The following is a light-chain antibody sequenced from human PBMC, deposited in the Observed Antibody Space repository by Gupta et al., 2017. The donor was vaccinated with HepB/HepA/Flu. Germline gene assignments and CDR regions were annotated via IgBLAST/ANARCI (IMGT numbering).Light chain of an antibody. V-gene: IGLV3-19*01. Sequence: SSELTQDPAVSVALRPTVRITRQGDSLRSYYAIWYQQKPAPAPVLLMYGNNNRPSGIPDRFSGSNSGTTASLTITGAQAEDEADYYCNSRDSSGNHWVFGGGTKLTVL. CDR2: GNN. J-gene: IGLJ2*01. CDR1: SLRSYY. CDR3: NSRDSSGNHWV.